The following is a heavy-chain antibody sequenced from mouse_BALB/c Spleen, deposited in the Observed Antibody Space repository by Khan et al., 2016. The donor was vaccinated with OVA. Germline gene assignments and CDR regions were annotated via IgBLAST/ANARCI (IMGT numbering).Heavy chain of an antibody. J-gene: IGHJ2*01. CDR2: IYPTYVDT. CDR1: GYTFTSYY. V-gene: IGHV1S56*01. D-gene: IGHD4-1*01. Sequence: VQLQESGPELVPPGASVRISCKASGYTFTSYYIHWVRQRPGPGLEWIGWIYPTYVDTKYNEKFKGKATLTADTSSSAAYMQFSSLTSEDSAVYFCARSDSGTGFDYWGQGTTLTVSS. CDR3: ARSDSGTGFDY.